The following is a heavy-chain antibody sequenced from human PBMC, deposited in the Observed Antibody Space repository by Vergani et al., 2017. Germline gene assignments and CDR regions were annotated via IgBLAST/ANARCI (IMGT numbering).Heavy chain of an antibody. CDR3: ARYLIAAADFDWFDP. D-gene: IGHD6-13*01. CDR1: GFTFSDYY. V-gene: IGHV4-31*02. Sequence: QVQLVESGGGLVKPGGSLRLSCAASGFTFSDYYMSWIRQAPGKGLEWIGYIYYSGSTYYNPSLKSRVTISVDTSKNQFSLKLSSVTAADTAVYYCARYLIAAADFDWFDPWGQGTLVTVSS. J-gene: IGHJ5*02. CDR2: IYYSGST.